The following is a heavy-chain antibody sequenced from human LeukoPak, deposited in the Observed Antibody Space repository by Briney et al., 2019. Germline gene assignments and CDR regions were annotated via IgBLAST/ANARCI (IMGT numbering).Heavy chain of an antibody. D-gene: IGHD3-9*01. Sequence: PSETLSLTCGVFGVSINDYYWSWIRQSPGKGRGWFGEISHTEGTRYNPSLEGRVTMSVGTSENQLSLKLIFVTAADTAVYYCARIRCGHSGSVCYNHWGLGTLVTVSS. CDR1: GVSINDYY. J-gene: IGHJ1*01. V-gene: IGHV4-34*01. CDR3: ARIRCGHSGSVCYNH. CDR2: ISHTEGT.